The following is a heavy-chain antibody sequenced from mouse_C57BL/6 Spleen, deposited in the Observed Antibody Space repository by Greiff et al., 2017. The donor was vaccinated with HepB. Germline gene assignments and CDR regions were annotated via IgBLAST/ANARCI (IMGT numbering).Heavy chain of an antibody. Sequence: EVHLVESGGGLVKPGGSLKLSCAASGFTFSDYGMHWVRQAPEKGLEWVAYISSGSSTIYYADTVKGRFTISRDNAKNTLFLQMTSLRFEDTAMYYCARGVQAWFAYWGQGTLVTVSA. CDR3: ARGVQAWFAY. CDR2: ISSGSSTI. V-gene: IGHV5-17*01. CDR1: GFTFSDYG. J-gene: IGHJ3*01.